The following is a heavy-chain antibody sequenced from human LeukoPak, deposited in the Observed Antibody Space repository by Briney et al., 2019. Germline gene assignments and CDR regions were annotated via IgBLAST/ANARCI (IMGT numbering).Heavy chain of an antibody. D-gene: IGHD2-2*02. J-gene: IGHJ3*02. CDR3: ARVLCSSTSCYIWVPEDVFDI. CDR1: GYTFTGYY. V-gene: IGHV1-2*02. CDR2: INPNSGGT. Sequence: GASVKVSCKASGYTFTGYYMHWVRQAPGQGLEWMGWINPNSGGTNYAQKFQGRVTMTRDTSISTAYMELSRLRSDDTAVYYCARVLCSSTSCYIWVPEDVFDIWGQGTMVTVSS.